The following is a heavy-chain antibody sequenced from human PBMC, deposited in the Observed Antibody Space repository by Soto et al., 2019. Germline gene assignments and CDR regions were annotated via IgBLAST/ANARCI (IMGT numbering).Heavy chain of an antibody. V-gene: IGHV3-48*01. CDR3: ARGSVYHGSGDDN. Sequence: EVQLVESGGGLVQPGGSLRLSCVAAGFSFSSFSMNWVRQAPGKGLEWVSYISRSSSTIYHADSVKGRFTISRDNAKNARYLQMNSLRAEDTAVYYCARGSVYHGSGDDNWGQGILVTVSS. CDR1: GFSFSSFS. CDR2: ISRSSSTI. J-gene: IGHJ4*02. D-gene: IGHD3-10*01.